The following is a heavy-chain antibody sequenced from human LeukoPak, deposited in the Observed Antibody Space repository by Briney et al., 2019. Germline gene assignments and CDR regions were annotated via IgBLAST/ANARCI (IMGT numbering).Heavy chain of an antibody. CDR1: GGSISSSSYY. J-gene: IGHJ4*02. CDR3: ARRSYYDSSGYPPDY. V-gene: IGHV4-39*07. Sequence: SETLSLTCTVSGGSISSSSYYWGWIRQPPGKGLEWIGSIYYSGSTYYNPSLKSRVTISVDTSKNQFSLKLSSVTAADTAVYYCARRSYYDSSGYPPDYWGQGTLVTVSS. CDR2: IYYSGST. D-gene: IGHD3-22*01.